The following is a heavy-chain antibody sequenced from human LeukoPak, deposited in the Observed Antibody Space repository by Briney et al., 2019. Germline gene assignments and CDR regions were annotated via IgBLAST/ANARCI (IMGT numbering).Heavy chain of an antibody. D-gene: IGHD4-23*01. CDR1: GFTFISYW. Sequence: GGSLRLSCAASGFTFISYWMSWVRQAPGKGLEWVANIKQDGSEKYYVDSVKGRFTISRDNAKNSLYLQMNSLRAEDTAVYYCASFYYNLGYGGFDIWGQGTMVTVSS. CDR3: ASFYYNLGYGGFDI. CDR2: IKQDGSEK. V-gene: IGHV3-7*01. J-gene: IGHJ3*02.